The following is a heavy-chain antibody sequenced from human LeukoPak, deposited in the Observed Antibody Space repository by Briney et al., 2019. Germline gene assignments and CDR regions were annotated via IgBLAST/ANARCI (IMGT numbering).Heavy chain of an antibody. J-gene: IGHJ4*02. CDR1: GFSISSGYY. CDR3: ARRNVVVPAAIDY. Sequence: ASETLSLTGTVSGFSISSGYYWGWIRQPPGKGLEWIGYIYHSGSTYYNPSLKSRVTISVDRSKNQFSLKLSSVTAADTAVYYCARRNVVVPAAIDYWGQGTLVTVSS. D-gene: IGHD2-2*02. V-gene: IGHV4-38-2*02. CDR2: IYHSGST.